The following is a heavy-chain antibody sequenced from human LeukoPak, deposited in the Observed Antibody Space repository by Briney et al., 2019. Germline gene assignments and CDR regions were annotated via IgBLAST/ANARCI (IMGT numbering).Heavy chain of an antibody. CDR2: ISGSGGST. Sequence: GVLILSCAASGFTFSSYAMSWVRQAPGKGLEWVSAISGSGGSTYYADSVKGRFTISRDNSKNTLYLQMNSLRAEDTAVYYCAKDQDGDYVATIFGSWGQGTLVTVSS. V-gene: IGHV3-23*01. CDR3: AKDQDGDYVATIFGS. D-gene: IGHD4-17*01. J-gene: IGHJ4*02. CDR1: GFTFSSYA.